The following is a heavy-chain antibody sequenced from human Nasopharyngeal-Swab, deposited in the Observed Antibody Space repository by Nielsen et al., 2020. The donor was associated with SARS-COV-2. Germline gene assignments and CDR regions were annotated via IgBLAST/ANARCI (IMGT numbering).Heavy chain of an antibody. CDR3: ARLSNYDFWSGYYAYMDV. V-gene: IGHV1-8*01. CDR2: MNPNSGNT. D-gene: IGHD3-3*01. Sequence: ASVKVSCKASGHTFTSYDINWVRQATGQGLEWMGWMNPNSGNTGYAQKFQGRVTMTRNTSISTAYMELSSLRSEDTAVYYCARLSNYDFWSGYYAYMDVWGKGTTVTVSS. J-gene: IGHJ6*03. CDR1: GHTFTSYD.